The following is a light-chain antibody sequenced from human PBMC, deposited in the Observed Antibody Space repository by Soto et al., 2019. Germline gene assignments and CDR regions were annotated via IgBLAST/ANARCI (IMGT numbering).Light chain of an antibody. CDR3: SSYTSNNTYV. CDR2: DVD. CDR1: NSEVGNYNF. V-gene: IGLV2-14*01. Sequence: QSVLTQPASVSGSPGQSIAISCTGTNSEVGNYNFVSWYQQHPGKAPKLMIYDVDDRPSGISNRFSGSKSGNTASLTISGLQAEDEADYYCSSYTSNNTYVFGTGTKVTVL. J-gene: IGLJ1*01.